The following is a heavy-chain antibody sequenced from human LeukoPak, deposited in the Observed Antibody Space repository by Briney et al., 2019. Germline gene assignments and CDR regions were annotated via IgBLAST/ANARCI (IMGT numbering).Heavy chain of an antibody. V-gene: IGHV4-34*01. J-gene: IGHJ5*02. CDR2: INHSGST. D-gene: IGHD3-3*01. CDR3: ARGIATRPGITIFGVAENWFDP. CDR1: GGSFSGYY. Sequence: PSETLSLTCAVYGGSFSGYYWSWIRQPPGEGLEWIGEINHSGSTNYNPSLKSRVTISVDTSKNQFSLKLSSVTAADTAVYYCARGIATRPGITIFGVAENWFDPWGQGTLVTVSS.